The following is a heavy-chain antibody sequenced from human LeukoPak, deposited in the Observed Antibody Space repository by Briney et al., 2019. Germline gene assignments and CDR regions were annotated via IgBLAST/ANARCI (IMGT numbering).Heavy chain of an antibody. Sequence: GGSLRLSCAASGFNFNDYAMTWVRQAPGKGLEWVSGISWNSGSIGYADSVKGRFTISRDNAKNSLYLQMNSLRAEDTALYYCAKAHTAMGYYYYYYGMDVWGQGTTVTVSS. CDR2: ISWNSGSI. CDR1: GFNFNDYA. D-gene: IGHD5-18*01. CDR3: AKAHTAMGYYYYYYGMDV. J-gene: IGHJ6*02. V-gene: IGHV3-9*01.